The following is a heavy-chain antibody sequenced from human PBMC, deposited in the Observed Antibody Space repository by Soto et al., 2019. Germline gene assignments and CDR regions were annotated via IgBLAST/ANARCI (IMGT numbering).Heavy chain of an antibody. CDR1: GGSFSGYY. D-gene: IGHD5-18*01. CDR3: ARGSGYSYGHGDY. Sequence: SETLSLTCAVYGGSFSGYYWSWIRQPPGKGLEWIGEINHSGSTNYNPSLKSRVTISVDTSKNQFSLKLSSVTAADTAVYYCARGSGYSYGHGDYWGQGTLVTVPQ. CDR2: INHSGST. J-gene: IGHJ4*02. V-gene: IGHV4-34*01.